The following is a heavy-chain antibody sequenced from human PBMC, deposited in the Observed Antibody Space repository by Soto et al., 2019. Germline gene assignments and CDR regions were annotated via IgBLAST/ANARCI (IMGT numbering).Heavy chain of an antibody. J-gene: IGHJ6*02. CDR2: IYYSGST. D-gene: IGHD2-21*01. CDR3: AASCVGCGGFNYYGMDV. Sequence: SETLSLTCTVSGGSISSGTYYWTWIRQHPGKGLEWIGYIYYSGSTCYNPSLKSRVTISVDTSKNQFSLKLSSVTAADTAVYYCAASCVGCGGFNYYGMDVWGQGTTVTV. CDR1: GGSISSGTYY. V-gene: IGHV4-31*03.